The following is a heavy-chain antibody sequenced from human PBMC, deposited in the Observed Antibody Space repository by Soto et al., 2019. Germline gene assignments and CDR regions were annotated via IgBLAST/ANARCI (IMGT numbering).Heavy chain of an antibody. CDR2: ISYDGSNK. V-gene: IGHV3-30*18. Sequence: QVQLVESGGGVVQPGRSLRLSCAASGSTFSSYGMHWVRQAPGKGLEWVAVISYDGSNKYYADSVKGRFTISRDNSKNTLYLQMNSLRAEDAAVYYCAKDYTYGDYYYYYGMDVWGQGTTVTVSS. J-gene: IGHJ6*02. CDR3: AKDYTYGDYYYYYGMDV. CDR1: GSTFSSYG. D-gene: IGHD4-17*01.